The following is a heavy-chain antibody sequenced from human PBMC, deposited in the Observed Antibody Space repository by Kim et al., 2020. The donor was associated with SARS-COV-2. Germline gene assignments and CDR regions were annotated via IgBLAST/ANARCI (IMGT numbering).Heavy chain of an antibody. D-gene: IGHD3-9*01. Sequence: ASVKVSCKASGYSFTSYGISWVRQAPGQGLEWMGWISAYNGNTNYAQKLQGRVTMTTDTSTSTAYMELRSLRSDDTAVYYCARGSYYDILSGQYYYGMDVWGQGTTVTVSS. CDR1: GYSFTSYG. V-gene: IGHV1-18*01. CDR2: ISAYNGNT. J-gene: IGHJ6*02. CDR3: ARGSYYDILSGQYYYGMDV.